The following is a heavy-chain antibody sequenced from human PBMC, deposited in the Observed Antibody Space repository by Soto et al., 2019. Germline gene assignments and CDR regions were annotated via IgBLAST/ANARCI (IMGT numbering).Heavy chain of an antibody. J-gene: IGHJ5*02. Sequence: SETLSLTCAVYGGSFSGYYWSWIRQPPGKGLEWIGEINHSGSTNYNPSLKSRVTISVDTSKNQFSLKLSSVTAADTAVYYCARGRDDFWSGYYPNWFDPWGQGSLVTVSS. CDR2: INHSGST. D-gene: IGHD3-3*01. CDR3: ARGRDDFWSGYYPNWFDP. CDR1: GGSFSGYY. V-gene: IGHV4-34*01.